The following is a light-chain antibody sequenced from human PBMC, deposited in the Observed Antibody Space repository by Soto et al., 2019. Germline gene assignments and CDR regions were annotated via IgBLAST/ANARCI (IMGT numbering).Light chain of an antibody. CDR2: EGT. CDR3: CSYAGSSTFV. Sequence: QSVLTHPVSVSGSPGQAITIICTETSSDVGSYNLVSWYQQHPGEAPKLMIYEGTQRPSGVSNRFSGSKSGNTASLTISGLQAEDEADYYCCSYAGSSTFVFGSGTKVTVL. V-gene: IGLV2-23*03. CDR1: SSDVGSYNL. J-gene: IGLJ1*01.